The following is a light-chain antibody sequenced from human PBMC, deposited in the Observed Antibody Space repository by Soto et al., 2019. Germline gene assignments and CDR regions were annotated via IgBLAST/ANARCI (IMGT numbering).Light chain of an antibody. CDR3: QRPGV. J-gene: IGKJ3*01. V-gene: IGKV1-9*01. Sequence: DFHLTQSPSFLSASVGDRVAITCRASQDTSSYLAWYQQKPGKAPNLLIYGESTLQSGVPSRFSGSGSGTEFTLTISSLQPEDFSTYYCQRPGVFGPGTKVDIK. CDR1: QDTSSY. CDR2: GES.